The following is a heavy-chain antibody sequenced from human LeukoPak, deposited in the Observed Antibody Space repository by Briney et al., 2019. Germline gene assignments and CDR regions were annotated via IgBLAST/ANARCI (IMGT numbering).Heavy chain of an antibody. CDR3: ARYSSSWAGWFDP. CDR2: IYYSGRT. D-gene: IGHD6-13*01. V-gene: IGHV4-59*12. CDR1: GSSISSYY. Sequence: SETLSLTCTVSGSSISSYYWSWIRQPPGKGLEWIGNIYYSGRTFYNPSLKSRVTISVDTSRSQFSLKLSSVTAADTAVYYCARYSSSWAGWFDPWGQGTLVTVSS. J-gene: IGHJ5*02.